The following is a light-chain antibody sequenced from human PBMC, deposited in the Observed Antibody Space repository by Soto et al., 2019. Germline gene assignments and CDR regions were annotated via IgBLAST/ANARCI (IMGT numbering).Light chain of an antibody. CDR1: QSLLHSNGIKY. CDR2: LGS. CDR3: MQALQTPT. J-gene: IGKJ4*01. Sequence: IVMTQSPLSLLVTPGEPASISCRSSQSLLHSNGIKYLDWYVQKPGQSPQLLIYLGSNRDSGDPDRFSGSGSGTDFTLQISRVEAEDVGVDYCMQALQTPTFGGGTRGEIK. V-gene: IGKV2-28*01.